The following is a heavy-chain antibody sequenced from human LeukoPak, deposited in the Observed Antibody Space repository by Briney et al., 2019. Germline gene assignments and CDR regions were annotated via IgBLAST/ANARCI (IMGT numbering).Heavy chain of an antibody. J-gene: IGHJ4*02. CDR1: GDSVSSISSA. CDR3: AREESETHTIDF. CDR2: TYSRSRWYN. V-gene: IGHV6-1*01. D-gene: IGHD3-3*01. Sequence: SQTLSLTCAISGDSVSSISSAWTWIRQSPSRGLEWLVRTYSRSRWYNDYALSVKSRITINPDTSKNQFSLQLHSVTPEDTAVYYCAREESETHTIDFWGQGTLVTVSS.